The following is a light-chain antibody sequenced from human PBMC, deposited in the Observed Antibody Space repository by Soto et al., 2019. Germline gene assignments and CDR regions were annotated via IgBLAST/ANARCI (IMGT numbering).Light chain of an antibody. V-gene: IGLV2-14*01. CDR2: EVS. CDR3: TSYTSINTVL. J-gene: IGLJ2*01. Sequence: QSALTQPASVSGSPGQSITISCTGTSSDVGGYDYVSWYQQHPGKAPKLMIYEVSTRPSGVSSRFSGSKSGNTASLTISGLQAEDEADYYCTSYTSINTVLFGGGTKLTV. CDR1: SSDVGGYDY.